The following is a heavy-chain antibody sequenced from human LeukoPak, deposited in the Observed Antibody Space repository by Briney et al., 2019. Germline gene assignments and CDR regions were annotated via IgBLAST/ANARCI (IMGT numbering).Heavy chain of an antibody. Sequence: ASVKVSCKASGYTFTSYYMHWVRQAPGQGLEWMGIINPSGGSTSYVQKFQGRVTMTRDTSTSTVYMELSSLRSEDTAVYYCARDRYYYDSSGFRPYFQHWGQGTLVTVSS. J-gene: IGHJ1*01. D-gene: IGHD3-22*01. V-gene: IGHV1-46*01. CDR3: ARDRYYYDSSGFRPYFQH. CDR2: INPSGGST. CDR1: GYTFTSYY.